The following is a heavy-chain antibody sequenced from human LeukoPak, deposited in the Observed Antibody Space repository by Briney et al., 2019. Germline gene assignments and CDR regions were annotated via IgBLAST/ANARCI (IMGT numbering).Heavy chain of an antibody. CDR3: ARHSINSSGYSALDY. D-gene: IGHD3-22*01. J-gene: IGHJ4*02. CDR2: IYYSPST. CDR1: GGSISSYY. V-gene: IGHV4-59*08. Sequence: PSETLSLTCTVSGGSISSYYWSWIRQPPGKGLEWIGYIYYSPSTNYNPSLKSRVTISVDTSKNQFSLKLSSVTAADTAVYYCARHSINSSGYSALDYWGQGTLVTVSS.